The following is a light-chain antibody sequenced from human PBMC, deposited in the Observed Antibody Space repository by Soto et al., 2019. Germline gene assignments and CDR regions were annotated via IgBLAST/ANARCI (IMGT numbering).Light chain of an antibody. CDR1: TSNIGSNT. CDR2: SNN. J-gene: IGLJ1*01. V-gene: IGLV1-44*01. Sequence: QSVLTQPSSASGTPGQRVTSSCSGSTSNIGSNTVNWYQQLPGTAPKLLIYSNNQRPSGVPDRFSGSKSGTSASLAISGLQSEDEADYYCAAWDDSLSGYVFGTGTKVTVL. CDR3: AAWDDSLSGYV.